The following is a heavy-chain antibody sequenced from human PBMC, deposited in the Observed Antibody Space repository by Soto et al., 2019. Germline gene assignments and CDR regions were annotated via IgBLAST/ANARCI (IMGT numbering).Heavy chain of an antibody. CDR1: GFTFSSYE. CDR2: ISSSGSTI. D-gene: IGHD4-17*01. Sequence: GGSLRLSCAASGFTFSSYEMNWVRQAPGKGLEWVSYISSSGSTIYYADSVKGRFTISRDNAKNSLYLQMNSLRAEDTAVYYCARGAPLPYGGYPTGVWGQGTLVTVSS. CDR3: ARGAPLPYGGYPTGV. V-gene: IGHV3-48*03. J-gene: IGHJ4*02.